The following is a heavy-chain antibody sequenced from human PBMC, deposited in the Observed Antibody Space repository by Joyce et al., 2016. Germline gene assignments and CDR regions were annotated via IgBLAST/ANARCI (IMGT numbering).Heavy chain of an antibody. Sequence: QVQLVESGGGVAQSGKPLRLSCAASGFAFGSYAVHWVRQAPGKGLEWVAVISYDGSAKYYRDSVKGRFTIYRDNSRNTLDLQMNALRPEDTAVYYCARGGQWLAEGYFQHWGQGTLVRVFS. CDR2: ISYDGSAK. CDR1: GFAFGSYA. D-gene: IGHD6-19*01. CDR3: ARGGQWLAEGYFQH. J-gene: IGHJ1*01. V-gene: IGHV3-30-3*01.